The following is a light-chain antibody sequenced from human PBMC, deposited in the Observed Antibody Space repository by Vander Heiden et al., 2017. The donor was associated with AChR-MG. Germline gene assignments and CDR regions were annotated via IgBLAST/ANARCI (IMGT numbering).Light chain of an antibody. V-gene: IGLV1-44*01. J-gene: IGLJ1*01. Sequence: QSVLTQPPSASGTPGQRVTISCSGSSSNIRSNTVNWYQQLPGTAPKLLSYSNNQRPAGVPDRFSGSKSGTSASLAISGLQSEDEADYYCGAWDDSLSGPLFGTGTKVTVL. CDR1: SSNIRSNT. CDR2: SNN. CDR3: GAWDDSLSGPL.